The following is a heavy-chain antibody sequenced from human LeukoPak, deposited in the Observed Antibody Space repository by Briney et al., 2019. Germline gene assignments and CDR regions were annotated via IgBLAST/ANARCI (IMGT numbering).Heavy chain of an antibody. CDR3: SREAVGGRRGATKLHFHY. CDR1: GFSFVDYA. D-gene: IGHD1-26*01. J-gene: IGHJ4*02. V-gene: IGHV3-49*04. Sequence: PGQSLRLSCTTSGFSFVDYAMAWVRQAPGKGLELVGFIRSKAYGGTSEYAASVKGRFTLSRDDSKSIAYLQMNSLKAEDTAVYYCSREAVGGRRGATKLHFHYWGQGTLVTVSS. CDR2: IRSKAYGGTS.